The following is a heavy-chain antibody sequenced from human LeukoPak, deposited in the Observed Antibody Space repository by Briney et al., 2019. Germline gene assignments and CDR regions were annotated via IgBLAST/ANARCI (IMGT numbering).Heavy chain of an antibody. CDR1: GYTFISYG. CDR2: ISVYNGMT. J-gene: IGHJ4*02. V-gene: IGHV1-18*01. D-gene: IGHD2-15*01. Sequence: ASVKVSCKASGYTFISYGISWVRQAPGQGLEWMGWISVYNGMTRYAQKFQGRVTMTTDTSTNTATMELRSLTSDDTAVYYCATVIGYCSGGICYSGPILDFWGQGTLVTVSS. CDR3: ATVIGYCSGGICYSGPILDF.